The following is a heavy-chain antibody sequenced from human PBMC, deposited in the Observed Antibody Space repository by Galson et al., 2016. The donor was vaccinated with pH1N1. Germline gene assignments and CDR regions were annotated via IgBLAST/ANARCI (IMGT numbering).Heavy chain of an antibody. CDR1: GYTFTSDW. CDR2: VHPGTSES. Sequence: QSGAEVKKPGESLKISCKGSGYTFTSDWIAWVRQTPRKGLEWMGIVHPGTSESRYHPSWRPSFQGRVSISVDESINTAYLQWYNLKASDTALYYCAKWSSGDFVFDKWGQGTLVTVSS. CDR3: AKWSSGDFVFDK. J-gene: IGHJ4*02. D-gene: IGHD2-21*02. V-gene: IGHV5-51*03.